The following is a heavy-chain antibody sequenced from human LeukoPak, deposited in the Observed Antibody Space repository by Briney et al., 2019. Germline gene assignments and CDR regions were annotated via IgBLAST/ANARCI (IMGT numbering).Heavy chain of an antibody. J-gene: IGHJ4*02. CDR2: ISGSGGST. CDR1: GFSFSNYA. Sequence: GGSLRLSCTASGFSFSNYAMSWVRQAPGKGLERVSGISGSGGSTYYADSVKGRFTISRDNSKNTLYLQMNSLRVEDTAVYYCAKGGYCSSTNCPADYWGQGTLVTVSS. V-gene: IGHV3-23*01. CDR3: AKGGYCSSTNCPADY. D-gene: IGHD2-2*01.